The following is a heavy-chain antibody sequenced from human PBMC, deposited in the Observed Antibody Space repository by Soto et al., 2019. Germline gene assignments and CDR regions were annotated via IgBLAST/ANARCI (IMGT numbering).Heavy chain of an antibody. Sequence: QVQLVQSGAEVRKPGASVTVSCRSSGDSFNDYYIHWVRQAPGQGFEWMGWINPNGGVTKYAQKFQGWVSMTRDTSIRTVYMQMSRLRSDDTGVYYCARESGGATATLDYYYFYMDVWGTGTMVTVSS. J-gene: IGHJ6*03. D-gene: IGHD5-12*01. CDR1: GDSFNDYY. CDR2: INPNGGVT. V-gene: IGHV1-2*04. CDR3: ARESGGATATLDYYYFYMDV.